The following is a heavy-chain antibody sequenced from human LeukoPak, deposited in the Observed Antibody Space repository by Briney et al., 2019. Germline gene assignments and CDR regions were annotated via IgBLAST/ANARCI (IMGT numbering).Heavy chain of an antibody. V-gene: IGHV3-30-3*01. CDR2: ISYDGSNK. CDR1: GFTFSSYA. CDR3: ARDWNRGCAFDI. Sequence: PGGSLRLSCAASGFTFSSYAMHWVRQAPGKGLEWVAVISYDGSNKYYADSVKGRFTISRDNSKNTLYLQMNSLRAEDTAVYYCARDWNRGCAFDIWGQGTMVTVSS. D-gene: IGHD2/OR15-2a*01. J-gene: IGHJ3*02.